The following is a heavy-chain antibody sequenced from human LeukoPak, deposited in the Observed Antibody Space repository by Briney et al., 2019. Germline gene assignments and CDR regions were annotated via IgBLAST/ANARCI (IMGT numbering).Heavy chain of an antibody. CDR2: IGTAGDT. CDR1: GFTFSSYD. V-gene: IGHV3-13*01. J-gene: IGHJ5*02. D-gene: IGHD1-1*01. Sequence: GGSLRLSCAASGFTFSSYDVHWVRQATGKGLEWVSAIGTAGDTYYPGSVKGRFTISRENAKNSLYLQMNSLRAGDTAVYYCARGGSTFWFDPWGQGTLVTVSS. CDR3: ARGGSTFWFDP.